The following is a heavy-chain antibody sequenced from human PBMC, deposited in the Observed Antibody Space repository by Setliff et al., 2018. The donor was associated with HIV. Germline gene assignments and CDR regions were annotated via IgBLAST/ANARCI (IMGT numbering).Heavy chain of an antibody. D-gene: IGHD6-6*01. CDR3: ARLPQDVRSSIDF. Sequence: GSLSLSCAASGFTFTDYWMRWVRQVPGQGLVWVSRINVDGSSISYADSVKGRFTISRDNAKNTRFLQMNSLRAEDTAVYYCARLPQDVRSSIDFWGQGTLVTVS. V-gene: IGHV3-74*01. J-gene: IGHJ4*02. CDR2: INVDGSSI. CDR1: GFTFTDYW.